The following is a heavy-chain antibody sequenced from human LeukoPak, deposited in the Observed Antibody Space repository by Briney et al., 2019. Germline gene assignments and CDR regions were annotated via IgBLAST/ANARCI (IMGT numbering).Heavy chain of an antibody. Sequence: GASLRLSCAAAGFIFSKYWVHWGRQAPGKGLVWVLRINSDGSNTDYAASVKGRFTIARDNAKNTLYLHIISLRDKDTALCYCARSDPSLPIGFAIWGQGTMVTVAS. CDR2: INSDGSNT. J-gene: IGHJ3*02. CDR3: ARSDPSLPIGFAI. V-gene: IGHV3-74*01. CDR1: GFIFSKYW. D-gene: IGHD3-16*01.